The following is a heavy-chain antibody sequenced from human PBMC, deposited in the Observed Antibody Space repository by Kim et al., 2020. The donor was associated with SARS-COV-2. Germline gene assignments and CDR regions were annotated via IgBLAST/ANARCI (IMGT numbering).Heavy chain of an antibody. V-gene: IGHV4-39*01. J-gene: IGHJ5*02. Sequence: HYTPSPQSRTTISVDTSKNQFSLKLSSVTAAEPAVYYCARRGLRSAFDPWGQGTLVTVSS. CDR3: ARRGLRSAFDP. D-gene: IGHD4-17*01.